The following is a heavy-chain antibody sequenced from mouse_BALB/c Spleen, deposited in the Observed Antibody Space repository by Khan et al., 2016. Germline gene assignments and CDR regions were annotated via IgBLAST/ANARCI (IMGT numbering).Heavy chain of an antibody. CDR2: INPSNGRT. CDR3: APYCYDRAWFAY. CDR1: GYTFTSYW. Sequence: VQLQQPGAELVKPGASVKLSCKASGYTFTSYWMHWVKQRPGQGLEWIGEINPSNGRTNYNEKFKSKATLTVDKSSSTAYMQLSSLTSEDSAVYYCAPYCYDRAWFAYWGQGTLVTVSA. J-gene: IGHJ3*01. V-gene: IGHV1S81*02. D-gene: IGHD1-1*01.